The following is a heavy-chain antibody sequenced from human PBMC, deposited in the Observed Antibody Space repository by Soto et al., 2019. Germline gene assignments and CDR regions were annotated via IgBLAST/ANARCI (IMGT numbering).Heavy chain of an antibody. CDR2: LYSGGTT. J-gene: IGHJ4*02. Sequence: EVQLVESGGGMVQPGGSLRLSCAASGFTVSSNYMIWVRQAPGKGLECVSILYSGGTTTYADSVKDRFTIFRDSSKNTLYLQMNSLRDEDTAGYYCARRYYYGSDWGQGTLVTVSS. V-gene: IGHV3-66*01. D-gene: IGHD3-10*01. CDR3: ARRYYYGSD. CDR1: GFTVSSNY.